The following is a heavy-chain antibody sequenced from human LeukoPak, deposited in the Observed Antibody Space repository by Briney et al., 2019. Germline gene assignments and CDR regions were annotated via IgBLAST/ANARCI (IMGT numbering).Heavy chain of an antibody. J-gene: IGHJ4*02. Sequence: ASVKVSCKTSGYTFTGYYMQWVRQAPGQGREWMGWINPNSGGTDYAQKFQGRVTMTRDTSISTAYMELSRLRSDDTAMYYCARGYRTGDMTIFAYWGQGTLVTVSS. CDR1: GYTFTGYY. CDR2: INPNSGGT. CDR3: ARGYRTGDMTIFAY. V-gene: IGHV1-2*02. D-gene: IGHD2-15*01.